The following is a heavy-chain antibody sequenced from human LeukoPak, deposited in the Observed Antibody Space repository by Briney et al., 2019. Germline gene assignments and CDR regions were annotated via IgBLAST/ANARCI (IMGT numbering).Heavy chain of an antibody. D-gene: IGHD5-18*01. CDR3: AREGRLHSYSLSWFHF. CDR2: INHSGST. CDR1: GGSISKNKW. J-gene: IGHJ5*01. V-gene: IGHV4-4*02. Sequence: PSETLSLTCAVAGGSISKNKWCSWVRQPPGKGLEWIAEINHSGSTNYNPSLKSRVTITVDKSKNQFSLNLNSVTAADTAIYHCAREGRLHSYSLSWFHFWGQGTLVTVSS.